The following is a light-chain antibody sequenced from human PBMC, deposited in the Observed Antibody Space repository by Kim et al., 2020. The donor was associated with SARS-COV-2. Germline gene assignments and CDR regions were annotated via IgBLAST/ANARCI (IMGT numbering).Light chain of an antibody. Sequence: SAVGDRVTITCRASQGIGNSLAWFQQKPGRAPESLIYAASRLQSGVPSKFSGSGSGTDFTLTISSLQPEDFATYYCQQYYSFPLTFGGGTKVGIK. J-gene: IGKJ4*01. V-gene: IGKV1-16*02. CDR1: QGIGNS. CDR2: AAS. CDR3: QQYYSFPLT.